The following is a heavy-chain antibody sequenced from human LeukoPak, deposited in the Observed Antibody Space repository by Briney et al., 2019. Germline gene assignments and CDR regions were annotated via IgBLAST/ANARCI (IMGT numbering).Heavy chain of an antibody. CDR2: IIPIFGTA. D-gene: IGHD4-23*01. V-gene: IGHV1-69*05. CDR3: ARELGRPGGNSSPYFDY. Sequence: SVKVSCKASGGTFSSYAISWVRQAPGQGLEWMGGIIPIFGTANYAQKFQGRVTITTDESTSTAYMELRSLRSDDTAVYYCARELGRPGGNSSPYFDYWGQGTLVTVSS. J-gene: IGHJ4*02. CDR1: GGTFSSYA.